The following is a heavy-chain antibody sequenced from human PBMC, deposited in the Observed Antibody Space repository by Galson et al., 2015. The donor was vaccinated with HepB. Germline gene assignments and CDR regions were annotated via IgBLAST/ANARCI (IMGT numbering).Heavy chain of an antibody. CDR3: ARDLGFGLDY. V-gene: IGHV3-33*01. D-gene: IGHD3-16*01. CDR2: IWYDGSIE. Sequence: SLRLSCAASGFTFSSYGMYWVRQAPGKGLEWVAVIWYDGSIEYYRDSVRGRFTVSRDNSRNTLYLHMSSLRAEDTAVYYCARDLGFGLDYWGQGTLVIVSS. J-gene: IGHJ4*02. CDR1: GFTFSSYG.